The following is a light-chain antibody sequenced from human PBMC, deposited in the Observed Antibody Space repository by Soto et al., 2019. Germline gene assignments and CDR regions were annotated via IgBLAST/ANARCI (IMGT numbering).Light chain of an antibody. CDR3: QQTHTFPLT. CDR2: ATS. Sequence: DIQMTQSPSSVSASVGDRVAITCRASQGVSSWLAWYQQKPGKAPNLLIYATSNLQSGVPSRFSGSGSGTDFTLTISSLHPEDFATYYCQQTHTFPLTVGPGTKVDIK. J-gene: IGKJ3*01. V-gene: IGKV1-12*01. CDR1: QGVSSW.